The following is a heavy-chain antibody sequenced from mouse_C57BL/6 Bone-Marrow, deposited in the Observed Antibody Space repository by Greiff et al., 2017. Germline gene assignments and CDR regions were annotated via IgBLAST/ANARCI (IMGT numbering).Heavy chain of an antibody. V-gene: IGHV1-82*01. CDR3: ARYGNYAWFAY. CDR1: GYAFSSSW. J-gene: IGHJ3*01. CDR2: IYPGDGDT. Sequence: VQLQESGPELVKPGASVKISCKASGYAFSSSWMNWVKQRPGKGLEWIGRIYPGDGDTNYNGKFKGKATLTADKSSSTAYMQLSSLTSEDSAVXFCARYGNYAWFAYWGPGTLVTVSA. D-gene: IGHD2-1*01.